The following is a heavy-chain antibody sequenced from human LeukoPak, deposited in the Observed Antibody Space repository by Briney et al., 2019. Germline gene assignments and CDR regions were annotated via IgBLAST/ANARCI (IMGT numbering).Heavy chain of an antibody. J-gene: IGHJ4*02. D-gene: IGHD1-1*01. Sequence: SETLSLTWTVSGGSISSYCCSWIRQPPGKGLEWLGYIYNSRDTNYNPSLKSRVTFSADTSKNQFSLKLSSVTAADTAVYYCARKGTFAGTGPDYWGQGTLVTVSS. V-gene: IGHV4-59*01. CDR3: ARKGTFAGTGPDY. CDR1: GGSISSYC. CDR2: IYNSRDT.